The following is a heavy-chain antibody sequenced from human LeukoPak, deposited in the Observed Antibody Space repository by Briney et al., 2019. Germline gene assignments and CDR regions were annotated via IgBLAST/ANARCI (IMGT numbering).Heavy chain of an antibody. D-gene: IGHD3-22*01. CDR2: IYYSGNT. CDR1: GGSVSSYY. Sequence: PSETLSLTCTVSGGSVSSYYWSWIRQPPGKGLEWIGYIYYSGNTNYNPSLKSRVTISVDTSKNQFSLKLSSVTAADTAVYYCARVTTGYYDSSGYSLPHPRKYNWFDPWGQGTLVTVSS. CDR3: ARVTTGYYDSSGYSLPHPRKYNWFDP. V-gene: IGHV4-59*02. J-gene: IGHJ5*02.